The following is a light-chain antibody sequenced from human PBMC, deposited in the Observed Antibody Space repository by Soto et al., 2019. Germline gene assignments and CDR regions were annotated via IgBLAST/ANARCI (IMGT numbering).Light chain of an antibody. J-gene: IGKJ4*01. V-gene: IGKV1-5*01. CDR3: QQSYDTLLS. CDR1: QSISGW. CDR2: DAS. Sequence: DIQMTHSPSTLSASAGDRVTITCRASQSISGWLAWYQQRPGKAPKLLIYDASSLESGVPSRFSGSGSGTGFTLTITSLQPEDFATYYCQQSYDTLLSFGGGAKVDNK.